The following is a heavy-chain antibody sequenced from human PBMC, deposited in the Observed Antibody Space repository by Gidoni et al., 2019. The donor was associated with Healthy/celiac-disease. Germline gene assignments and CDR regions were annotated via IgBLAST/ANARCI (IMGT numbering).Heavy chain of an antibody. V-gene: IGHV3-33*01. J-gene: IGHJ4*02. Sequence: QVQQVESGGGVVQHGRSLRLSCAATGFTFSSDGMHWVRQAPGKGLEWVAVIWYDGSNKYYADSVKGRFTISRDNSKNTLYLQMNSLRAEDTAVYYCARGREYYYDSSGDLDYWGQGTLVTVSS. CDR2: IWYDGSNK. CDR1: GFTFSSDG. CDR3: ARGREYYYDSSGDLDY. D-gene: IGHD3-22*01.